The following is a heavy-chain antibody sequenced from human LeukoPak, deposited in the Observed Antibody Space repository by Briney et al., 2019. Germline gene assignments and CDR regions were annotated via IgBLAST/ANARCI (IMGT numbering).Heavy chain of an antibody. Sequence: GGSLRLSCAASGFTFNNYAMHWVRQAPGRGLEWVAVISYDGNNKYFADSVKGRFIITRDNSKNTLFLQMNSLRVEDTAVYYCARDPKGGFSYGWGAFDIWGQGTMVTVSS. J-gene: IGHJ3*02. CDR2: ISYDGNNK. CDR3: ARDPKGGFSYGWGAFDI. CDR1: GFTFNNYA. D-gene: IGHD5-12*01. V-gene: IGHV3-30-3*01.